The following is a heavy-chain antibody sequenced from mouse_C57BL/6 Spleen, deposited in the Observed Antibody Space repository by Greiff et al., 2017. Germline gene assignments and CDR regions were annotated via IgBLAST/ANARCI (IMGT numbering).Heavy chain of an antibody. Sequence: QVQLQQPGAELVMPGASVKLSCKASGYTFTSYWMHWVKQRPGQGLEWIGEIDPSDSYTNYNQKFKGKSTLTVDKSSSTAYMQLSSLTSEDSAVYYCARLSNYYAMGYWGQGTSVTVSS. CDR2: IDPSDSYT. V-gene: IGHV1-69*01. CDR3: ARLSNYYAMGY. J-gene: IGHJ4*01. D-gene: IGHD2-5*01. CDR1: GYTFTSYW.